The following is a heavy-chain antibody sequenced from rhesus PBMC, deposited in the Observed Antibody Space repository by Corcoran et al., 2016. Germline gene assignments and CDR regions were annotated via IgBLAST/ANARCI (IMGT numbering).Heavy chain of an antibody. CDR2: IYGSGGGT. CDR3: ARSKGVTLFDY. V-gene: IGHV4-106*01. CDR1: GYSISDDYY. Sequence: QVQLQESGPGLVKPSETLSLTCAVSGYSISDDYYWSWIRQPPGKGLEWIGYIYGSGGGTNYNPSLKNRVTISIDTSKNQFSLKLSSVTAADTAVYYCARSKGVTLFDYWGQGVLVTVSS. J-gene: IGHJ4*01. D-gene: IGHD4-23*01.